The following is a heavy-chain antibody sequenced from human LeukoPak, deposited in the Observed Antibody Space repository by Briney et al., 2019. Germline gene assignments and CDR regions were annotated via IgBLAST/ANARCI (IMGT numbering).Heavy chain of an antibody. V-gene: IGHV4-30-4*01. Sequence: SETLSLTCTVSGGSISSGDYYWSWIRQPPGKGLEWIGYIYYGGSTYYNPSLKSRVTISVDTSKNQFSLKLSSVTAADTAVYYCARLSVAGVGSYYYGMDVWGQGTTVTVSS. CDR2: IYYGGST. CDR1: GGSISSGDYY. D-gene: IGHD6-19*01. J-gene: IGHJ6*02. CDR3: ARLSVAGVGSYYYGMDV.